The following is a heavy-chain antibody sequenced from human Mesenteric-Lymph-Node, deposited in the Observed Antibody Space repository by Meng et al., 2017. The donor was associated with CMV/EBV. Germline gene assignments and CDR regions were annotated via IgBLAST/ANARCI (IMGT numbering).Heavy chain of an antibody. D-gene: IGHD3-3*01. J-gene: IGHJ6*02. Sequence: ETLSLTCAASGFTFSSYWMSWVRLAPGKGLEWVANIKQDGSEKYYVDSVKGRFTISRDNAKNSLYLQMNSLRAEDTAVYYCARDTSPVYDFWSGYYMSYYYYGMDVWGQGTTVTVSS. CDR1: GFTFSSYW. CDR2: IKQDGSEK. CDR3: ARDTSPVYDFWSGYYMSYYYYGMDV. V-gene: IGHV3-7*01.